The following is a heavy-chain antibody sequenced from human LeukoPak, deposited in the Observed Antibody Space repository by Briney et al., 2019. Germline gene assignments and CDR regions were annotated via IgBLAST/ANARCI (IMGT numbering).Heavy chain of an antibody. CDR2: IWYDGSNK. CDR1: GFTFSSYG. V-gene: IGHV3-33*01. D-gene: IGHD3-16*01. CDR3: AREDVEALDY. Sequence: PGGSLRLSCAASGFTFSSYGMHWVRQAPGKGLEWVAVIWYDGSNKYYADSVKGRFTISRDNSKNTLYLQMNGLRAEDTAVYYCAREDVEALDYWGQGTLVTVSS. J-gene: IGHJ4*02.